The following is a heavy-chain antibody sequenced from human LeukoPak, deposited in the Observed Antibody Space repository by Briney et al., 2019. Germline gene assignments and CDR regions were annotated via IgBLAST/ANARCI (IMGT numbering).Heavy chain of an antibody. J-gene: IGHJ4*02. D-gene: IGHD3-10*01. CDR3: ARDRVLGSGSSDY. CDR1: GFTFSNYW. Sequence: PGGSLRLSCTVSGFTFSNYWMHWVRQARGKGLVWVSRIRGDGGDTNYADSVKGRFTVSRDNAKNTLYLQMNSLTTEDTAVYFCARDRVLGSGSSDYWGQGTLVTVSS. CDR2: IRGDGGDT. V-gene: IGHV3-74*01.